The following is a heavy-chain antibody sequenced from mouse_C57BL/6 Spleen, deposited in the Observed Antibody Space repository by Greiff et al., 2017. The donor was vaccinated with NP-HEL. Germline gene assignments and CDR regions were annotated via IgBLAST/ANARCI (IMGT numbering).Heavy chain of an antibody. J-gene: IGHJ1*03. D-gene: IGHD1-1*01. CDR3: ARQGYGSSEYFDV. Sequence: EVQLVESGGGLVQPGGSLKLSCAASGFTFSDYYMYWVRQTPEKRLEWVAYISNGGGSTYYPDTVKGRFTISRDNAKNTLYLQMSRLKSEDTAMYYCARQGYGSSEYFDVWGTGTTVTVSS. CDR2: ISNGGGST. CDR1: GFTFSDYY. V-gene: IGHV5-12*01.